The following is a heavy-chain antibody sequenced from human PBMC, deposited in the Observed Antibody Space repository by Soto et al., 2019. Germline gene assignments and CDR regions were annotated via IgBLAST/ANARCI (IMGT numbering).Heavy chain of an antibody. CDR3: ARGGPPGGSYKYNWFDP. CDR1: GVSISSGDFY. V-gene: IGHV4-30-4*01. CDR2: ISYSGST. Sequence: TLCLTCPVSGVSISSGDFYWSWIRQPPGRGLEWIGYISYSGSTYYNTSLKSRVTISVDTSKNQFSLKLNSVTAADTAVYYCARGGPPGGSYKYNWFDPWGQGTLVTVSS. D-gene: IGHD2-15*01. J-gene: IGHJ5*02.